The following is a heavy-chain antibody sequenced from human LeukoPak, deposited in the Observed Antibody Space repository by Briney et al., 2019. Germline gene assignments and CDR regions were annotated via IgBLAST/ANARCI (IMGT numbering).Heavy chain of an antibody. CDR3: TTWTRVDLEWFTNAPDYYYYGMDV. Sequence: PGGSLRLPCAASGFTFSNAWMSWVRQAPGKGLEWVGRIKSKTDGGTTDYAAPVKGRFAISRDDSKNTLYLQMNSLKTEDTAVYYCTTWTRVDLEWFTNAPDYYYYGMDVWGQGTTVTVSS. CDR1: GFTFSNAW. D-gene: IGHD3-3*01. J-gene: IGHJ6*02. CDR2: IKSKTDGGTT. V-gene: IGHV3-15*01.